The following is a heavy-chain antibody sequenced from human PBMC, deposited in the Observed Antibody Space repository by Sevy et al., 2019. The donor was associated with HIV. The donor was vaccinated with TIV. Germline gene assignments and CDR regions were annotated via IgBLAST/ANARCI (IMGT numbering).Heavy chain of an antibody. CDR3: AKRRVQSGLSGGGANYGMDV. V-gene: IGHV3-23*01. J-gene: IGHJ6*02. D-gene: IGHD2-8*02. Sequence: GGSLRPSCAASGFPFSSYAMSWVRQAPGKGLEWVSTLIGGGSRTYYADSVTGRFIISRDNSRNTLYLQMNSLRAEDTAIYYRAKRRVQSGLSGGGANYGMDVCGRGTTVTVSS. CDR2: LIGGGSRT. CDR1: GFPFSSYA.